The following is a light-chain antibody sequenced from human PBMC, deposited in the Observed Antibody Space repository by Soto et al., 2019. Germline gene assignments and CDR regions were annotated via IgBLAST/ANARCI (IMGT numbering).Light chain of an antibody. CDR2: GAS. J-gene: IGKJ5*01. V-gene: IGKV3-15*01. Sequence: EIVMTQSPATLSVSPGERATLSFRASQSISSNLACYQQKPGQAPRLLIYGASTRATGIPARFSGSGSGTEFTLTISSLQSEDFAVYYCQQYNNWPITFGQGTRLEIK. CDR3: QQYNNWPIT. CDR1: QSISSN.